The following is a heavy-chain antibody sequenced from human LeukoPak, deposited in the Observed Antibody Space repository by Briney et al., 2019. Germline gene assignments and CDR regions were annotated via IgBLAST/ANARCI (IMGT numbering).Heavy chain of an antibody. Sequence: GASVKVSRKASGYTFTSYGISWVRQAPGQGLEWMGWISAYNGNTNYAQKLQGRVTMTTDTSTSTAYMELRSLRSDDTAVYYCAREGYYDSSGYFDFDYWGQGTLVTVSS. J-gene: IGHJ4*02. V-gene: IGHV1-18*01. CDR1: GYTFTSYG. CDR3: AREGYYDSSGYFDFDY. D-gene: IGHD3-22*01. CDR2: ISAYNGNT.